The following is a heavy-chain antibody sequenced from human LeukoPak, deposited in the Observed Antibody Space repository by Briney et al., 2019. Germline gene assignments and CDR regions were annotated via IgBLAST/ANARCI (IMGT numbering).Heavy chain of an antibody. V-gene: IGHV3-21*01. CDR2: ITSSSSYI. CDR1: GFTFSTYS. CDR3: ARHRTASDY. J-gene: IGHJ4*02. D-gene: IGHD3-16*02. Sequence: GGSLRLSCAVSGFTFSTYSMTWVRQAPGKGLEWVSSITSSSSYIYYADSVKGRFTISRDNAKSSLYLQMNSLRAEDTALYYCARHRTASDYWGQGTLVTVSS.